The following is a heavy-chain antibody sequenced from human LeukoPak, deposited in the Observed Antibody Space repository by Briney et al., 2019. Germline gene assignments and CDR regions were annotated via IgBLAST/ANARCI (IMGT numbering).Heavy chain of an antibody. CDR1: GGSISSYY. CDR3: ARAGLGYCSSTSCYEVGELFDY. CDR2: IYYSGST. D-gene: IGHD2-2*01. Sequence: MTSETLSLTCTVSGGSISSYYWGWIRQPPGKGLEWIGYIYYSGSTNYNPSLKSRVTISVDTSKNQFSLKLSSVTAADTAVYYCARAGLGYCSSTSCYEVGELFDYWGQGTLVTVSS. J-gene: IGHJ4*02. V-gene: IGHV4-59*01.